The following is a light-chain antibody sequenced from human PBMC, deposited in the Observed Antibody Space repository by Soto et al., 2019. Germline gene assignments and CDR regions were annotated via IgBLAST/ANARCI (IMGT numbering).Light chain of an antibody. J-gene: IGLJ1*01. CDR2: EVS. CDR1: SSDVWSYNL. V-gene: IGLV2-23*02. Sequence: QSALTQPASVSGSPGQSITISCTGTSSDVWSYNLVSWYQQHPGKTPKLMIYEVSKRPSGVSNRFSGSKSGNTASLTISGLQAEDEADYYCCSYAGSDYVFGTGTKVTVL. CDR3: CSYAGSDYV.